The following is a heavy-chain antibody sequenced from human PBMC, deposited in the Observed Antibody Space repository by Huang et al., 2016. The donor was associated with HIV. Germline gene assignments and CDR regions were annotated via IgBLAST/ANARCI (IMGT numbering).Heavy chain of an antibody. D-gene: IGHD5-18*01. V-gene: IGHV3-23*01. CDR3: AKGTWIQLWVAFDS. CDR2: FSGSGGGS. J-gene: IGHJ4*02. CDR1: GFSFTNYA. Sequence: EVRLWESGGGLAQPGGSLRLSCAASGFSFTNYAMSWVRQAPGQGLEWVATFSGSGGGSYYLDSVKGRFTVSRDNSNNTLYLHMNRLRAADTATYFCAKGTWIQLWVAFDSWGQGTLVTVS.